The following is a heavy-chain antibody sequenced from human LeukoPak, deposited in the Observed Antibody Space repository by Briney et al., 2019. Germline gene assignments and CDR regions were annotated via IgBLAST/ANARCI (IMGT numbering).Heavy chain of an antibody. CDR3: ARREATTEYFDF. D-gene: IGHD1-7*01. CDR1: GYSFTNYW. J-gene: IGHJ4*02. CDR2: IYPGDSDT. Sequence: GESLQISCKGSGYSFTNYWIAWVRQMPGKGLEWMGVIYPGDSDTRYNPSFQGQVTISADRSFGTAYLQWGSLKASDGAMYYCARREATTEYFDFWGQGTLVTVSS. V-gene: IGHV5-51*01.